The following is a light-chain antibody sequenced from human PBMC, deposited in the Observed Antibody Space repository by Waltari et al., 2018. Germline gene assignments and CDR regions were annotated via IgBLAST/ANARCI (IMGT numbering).Light chain of an antibody. CDR2: AAF. J-gene: IGKJ5*01. Sequence: DIQMTQSPSSLSASVGDRVTITCRASQSISSYLNWYQQKPGKAPKLLIYAAFSLQSGDPSRFSGSGSGTDFTLTISSLPPEDCATYYCQQSYSTPLTFCQGTRLEIK. CDR3: QQSYSTPLT. CDR1: QSISSY. V-gene: IGKV1-39*01.